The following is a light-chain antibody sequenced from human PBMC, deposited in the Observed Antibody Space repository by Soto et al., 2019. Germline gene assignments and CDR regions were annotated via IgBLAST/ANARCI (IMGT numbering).Light chain of an antibody. V-gene: IGKV3-11*01. CDR1: QSISY. CDR2: DVS. Sequence: EIVLTQSPATLSLSPGERVTLSCRASQSISYLAWYQHKPGQPPRLLIDDVSNRATGIPARFSGSGSATDFTLTISSLEPEDFAVYYCQYRSTFGQGTRLEMK. CDR3: QYRST. J-gene: IGKJ5*01.